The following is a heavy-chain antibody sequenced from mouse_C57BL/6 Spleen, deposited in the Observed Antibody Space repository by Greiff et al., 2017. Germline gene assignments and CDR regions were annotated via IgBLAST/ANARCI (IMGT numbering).Heavy chain of an antibody. CDR1: GYTFTSYW. V-gene: IGHV1-69*01. J-gene: IGHJ2*01. Sequence: VQLQQPGAELVMPGASVKLSCKASGYTFTSYWMHWVKQRPGQGLEWIGEIDPSDSYTNYNQKFKGKSTLTVDKSSSTAYMQLSSLTSEDSAVYYCARLDCGSSYYFDYWGEGTTLTVSS. D-gene: IGHD1-1*01. CDR2: IDPSDSYT. CDR3: ARLDCGSSYYFDY.